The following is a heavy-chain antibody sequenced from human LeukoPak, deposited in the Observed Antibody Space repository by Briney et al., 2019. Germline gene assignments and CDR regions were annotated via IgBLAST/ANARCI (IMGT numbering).Heavy chain of an antibody. CDR3: ARYCSSSRCLYYYHMDV. D-gene: IGHD2-2*01. CDR2: ISSESSYI. V-gene: IGHV3-21*01. J-gene: IGHJ6*03. CDR1: DFTFSTYS. Sequence: GGSLRLSCAASDFTFSTYSMNWVRQAPGKGLEWVSSISSESSYIYYADSVKGRSTISRDDAKKSLYLQMNSLRADDTAVYFCARYCSSSRCLYYYHMDVWGKGTTVTVSS.